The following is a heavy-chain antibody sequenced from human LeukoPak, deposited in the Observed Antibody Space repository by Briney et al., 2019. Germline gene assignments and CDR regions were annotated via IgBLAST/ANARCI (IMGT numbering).Heavy chain of an antibody. CDR1: GGSISSYY. V-gene: IGHV4-59*01. D-gene: IGHD5-12*01. CDR2: ISYSGTT. Sequence: PSETLSLTCTVSGGSISSYYWNWIRQPPGKGLEWIGYISYSGTTNYNPSLKSRVTISVGTSKKQFSLKLTSATAADTAVYYCARGDDYKSTLFDYWGQGTLVTVSS. CDR3: ARGDDYKSTLFDY. J-gene: IGHJ4*02.